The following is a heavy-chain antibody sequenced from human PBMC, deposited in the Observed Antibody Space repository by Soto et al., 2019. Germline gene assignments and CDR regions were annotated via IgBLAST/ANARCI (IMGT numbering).Heavy chain of an antibody. Sequence: ASVKVSCKASGYTFTSYYMHWVRQAPGQGLEWMGIINPSGGSTSYAQKFQGRVTMTRDTSTSTVYMELSSLRSEDTAVCYCARDSSEGSGYYFYGMDVWGQGTTVTVSS. V-gene: IGHV1-46*01. CDR2: INPSGGST. CDR1: GYTFTSYY. CDR3: ARDSSEGSGYYFYGMDV. J-gene: IGHJ6*02. D-gene: IGHD3-3*01.